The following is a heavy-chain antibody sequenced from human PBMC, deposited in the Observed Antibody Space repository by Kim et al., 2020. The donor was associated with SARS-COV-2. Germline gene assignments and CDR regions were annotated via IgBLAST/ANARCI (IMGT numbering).Heavy chain of an antibody. CDR3: ARSFVAVAGISTQRYFQH. J-gene: IGHJ1*01. CDR1: GGTFSSYA. Sequence: SVKVSCKASGGTFSSYAISWVRQAPGQGLEWMGGIIPIFGTANYAQKFQGRVTITADESTSTAYMELSSLRSEDTAVYYCARSFVAVAGISTQRYFQHWGQGTLVTVSS. CDR2: IIPIFGTA. D-gene: IGHD6-19*01. V-gene: IGHV1-69*13.